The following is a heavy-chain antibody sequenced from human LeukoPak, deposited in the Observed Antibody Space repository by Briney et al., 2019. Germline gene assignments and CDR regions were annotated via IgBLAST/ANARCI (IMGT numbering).Heavy chain of an antibody. V-gene: IGHV3-33*06. CDR1: GFTFRSYG. D-gene: IGHD3-22*01. J-gene: IGHJ4*02. CDR2: IWYDGSNK. Sequence: PGGSLRLSCAASGFTFRSYGMHWVRQAPGKGLEWVAVIWYDGSNKYYADSVKGRFTISRDNSKNTLYLQMNSLRAGDTAVYYCAKDQYYYDSSGYYDYWGQGTLVTVSS. CDR3: AKDQYYYDSSGYYDY.